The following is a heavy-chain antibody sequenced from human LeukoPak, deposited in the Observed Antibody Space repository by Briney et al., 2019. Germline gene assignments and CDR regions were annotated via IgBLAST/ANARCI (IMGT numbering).Heavy chain of an antibody. J-gene: IGHJ3*02. Sequence: SESLSLTCAVSGGSISSSNWWSWVRQPPGKGLEWIGEIYHSGSTNYNPSLKSRVTISVDKSMNQFSLKLSSVTAADTAVYYRASSSYSSGWYGAFDIWGQGTMVTVSS. V-gene: IGHV4-4*02. CDR1: GGSISSSNW. D-gene: IGHD6-19*01. CDR2: IYHSGST. CDR3: ASSSYSSGWYGAFDI.